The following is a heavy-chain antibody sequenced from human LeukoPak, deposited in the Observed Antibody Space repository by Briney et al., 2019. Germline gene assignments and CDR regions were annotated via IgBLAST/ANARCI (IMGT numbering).Heavy chain of an antibody. CDR3: ARRGYDFWSGYFPSYYYYYMDV. Sequence: GGSLRLSCAASGFTFSSYWMSWVRQAPGKGLEWVANIKQDGSEKYYVDSVKGRFTISRDNAKNSLYLQMNSLRAEDTAVYYCARRGYDFWSGYFPSYYYYYMDVWGKGTTVTVSS. CDR2: IKQDGSEK. CDR1: GFTFSSYW. J-gene: IGHJ6*03. V-gene: IGHV3-7*01. D-gene: IGHD3-3*01.